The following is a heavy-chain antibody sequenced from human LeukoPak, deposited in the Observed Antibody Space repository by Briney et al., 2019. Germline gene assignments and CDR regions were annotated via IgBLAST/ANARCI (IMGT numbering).Heavy chain of an antibody. CDR1: GFTFSSYG. Sequence: PGGSLRLSCAASGFTFSSYGMHWVRQAPGKGLEWVAFIRYDGSSKYYADSVKGRFTISRDNAKNSLYLQMNSLRAEDTAVYYCARAFQWFGEPAPFFDYWGQGTLVTVSS. J-gene: IGHJ4*02. D-gene: IGHD3-10*01. CDR2: IRYDGSSK. CDR3: ARAFQWFGEPAPFFDY. V-gene: IGHV3-30*02.